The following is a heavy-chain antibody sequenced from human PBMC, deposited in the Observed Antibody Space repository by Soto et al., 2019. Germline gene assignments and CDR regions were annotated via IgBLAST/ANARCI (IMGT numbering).Heavy chain of an antibody. CDR1: GFTFSSFG. J-gene: IGHJ6*02. Sequence: LRLSCAASGFTFSSFGMHWVRQAPGKGLEWVAMISYAGSNKAYADSVKGRFTISTDNSKNTVYLQMHSPRAEDTALYYCTKDRVGGMYLGSYNGLDVWGQGSRVTASS. D-gene: IGHD1-26*01. CDR2: ISYAGSNK. V-gene: IGHV3-30*18. CDR3: TKDRVGGMYLGSYNGLDV.